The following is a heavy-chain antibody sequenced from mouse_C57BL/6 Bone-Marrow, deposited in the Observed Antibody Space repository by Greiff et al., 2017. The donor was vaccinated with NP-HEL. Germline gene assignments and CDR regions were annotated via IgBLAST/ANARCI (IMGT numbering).Heavy chain of an antibody. CDR2: INPNNGGT. V-gene: IGHV1-26*01. J-gene: IGHJ2*01. D-gene: IGHD4-1*01. Sequence: VQLQQSGPELVKPGASVKISCKASGYTFTDYYMNWVKQSHGKSLEWIGDINPNNGGTSYNQKFKGKATLTVDKSSSTAYMELRSLTSEDSAVXNCARDPDWSLFDYWGQGTTLTVSS. CDR3: ARDPDWSLFDY. CDR1: GYTFTDYY.